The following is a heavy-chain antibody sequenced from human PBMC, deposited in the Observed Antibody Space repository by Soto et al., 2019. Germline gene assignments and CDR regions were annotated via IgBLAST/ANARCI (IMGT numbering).Heavy chain of an antibody. CDR2: INTYNANT. CDR3: ARDLLYSTRSTVRFDI. CDR1: GYTFTNYG. V-gene: IGHV1-18*01. J-gene: IGHJ3*02. Sequence: VQLVQSGVEVKKPGASVKVSCKASGYTFTNYGIRWVRQDPGQGLEWMGGINTYNANTNYAQKVQGRVTLTTETSTSTAYMELRSLRPDDTAVDYCARDLLYSTRSTVRFDIWGQGTMLTVSS. D-gene: IGHD6-13*01.